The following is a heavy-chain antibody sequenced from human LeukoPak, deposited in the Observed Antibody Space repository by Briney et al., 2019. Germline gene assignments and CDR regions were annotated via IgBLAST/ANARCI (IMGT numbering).Heavy chain of an antibody. CDR1: GFTFSSYG. CDR3: AKASLRFLEWLPPDAFDI. D-gene: IGHD3-3*01. Sequence: GGSLRLSCAASGFTFSSYGTHWVRQAPGKGLEWVAVISYDGSNKYYADSVKGRFTISRDNSKNTLYLQMNSLRAEDTAVYYCAKASLRFLEWLPPDAFDIWGQGTMVTVSS. J-gene: IGHJ3*02. CDR2: ISYDGSNK. V-gene: IGHV3-30*18.